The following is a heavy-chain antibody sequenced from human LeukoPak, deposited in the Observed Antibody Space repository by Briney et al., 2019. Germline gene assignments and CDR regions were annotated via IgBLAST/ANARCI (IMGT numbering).Heavy chain of an antibody. D-gene: IGHD6-13*01. Sequence: ASVKVSCKASGYTFTGYYMHWVRQAPGQGLEWMGWINPNSGGTNYAQKFQGRVTMTRDTSISTAYMELSRLRSDGTAVYYCARVSSSWYIFDYWGQGTLVTVS. CDR2: INPNSGGT. CDR1: GYTFTGYY. J-gene: IGHJ4*02. CDR3: ARVSSSWYIFDY. V-gene: IGHV1-2*02.